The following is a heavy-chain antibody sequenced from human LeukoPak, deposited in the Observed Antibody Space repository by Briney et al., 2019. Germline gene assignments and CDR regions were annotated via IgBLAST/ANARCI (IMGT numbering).Heavy chain of an antibody. Sequence: SVKVSCKASGYTFTSYGISWVRQAPGQGLEWMGRIIPIFGTANYAQKFQGRVTITTDESTSTAYMELSSLRSEDTAVYYCARVGHYYDSSGYYGPWGQGTLVTVSS. D-gene: IGHD3-22*01. V-gene: IGHV1-69*05. CDR2: IIPIFGTA. CDR1: GYTFTSYG. CDR3: ARVGHYYDSSGYYGP. J-gene: IGHJ4*02.